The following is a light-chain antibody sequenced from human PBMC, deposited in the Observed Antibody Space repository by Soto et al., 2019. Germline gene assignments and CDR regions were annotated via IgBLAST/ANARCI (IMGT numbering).Light chain of an antibody. J-gene: IGKJ5*01. CDR1: QSVSKY. Sequence: ENVLTQSPATLSFSPGERATPSCRTSQSVSKYFAWYQQKPGRAPRLLIYDASSRATGIPARFIGSGSGTDFTLTISSLEPEDFAIYYCQQRSNWPITFGQGTRLEIK. V-gene: IGKV3-11*01. CDR3: QQRSNWPIT. CDR2: DAS.